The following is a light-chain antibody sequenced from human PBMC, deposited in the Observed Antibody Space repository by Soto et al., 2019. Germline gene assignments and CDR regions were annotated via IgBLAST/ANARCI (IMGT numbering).Light chain of an antibody. J-gene: IGKJ3*01. V-gene: IGKV1-27*01. CDR2: SAS. CDR1: QSSDHT. Sequence: DIQMTQSPSSLSASVGDRVTITCRASQSSDHTLAWYQQSPGKVPKLLIYSASTLQSGVPSRFSGSGSGTDFTLTITSLQPEDVATYYWQEHYSAPPFACGPGPKVDV. CDR3: QEHYSAPPFA.